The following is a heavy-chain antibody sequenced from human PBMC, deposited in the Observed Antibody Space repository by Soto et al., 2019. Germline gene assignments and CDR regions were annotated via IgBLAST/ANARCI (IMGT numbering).Heavy chain of an antibody. J-gene: IGHJ6*02. CDR2: IFSDNER. CDR1: GFSLTTGKMG. CDR3: ARMNVDSYQFYYAMDV. D-gene: IGHD4-17*01. Sequence: ESGPTLVNPTETLTLTCTVSGFSLTTGKMGVSWIRQPPGEALEWLAHIFSDNERSYSTSLQGRLTISKDTSGSQVVLSMTNVDPVDTATYYCARMNVDSYQFYYAMDVWGQGTTVTVSS. V-gene: IGHV2-26*01.